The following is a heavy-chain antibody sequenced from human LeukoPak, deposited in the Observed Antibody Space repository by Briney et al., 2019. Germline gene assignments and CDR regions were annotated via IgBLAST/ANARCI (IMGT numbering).Heavy chain of an antibody. D-gene: IGHD2/OR15-2a*01. CDR3: AGSMSYYYYMDV. J-gene: IGHJ6*03. V-gene: IGHV1-2*02. CDR1: GGTFSSYA. CDR2: MNPNSGGT. Sequence: ASVKVSCKASGGTFSSYAINWVRQATGQGLEWMGWMNPNSGGTNYAQKFQGRVTMTRDTSISTAYMELSRLRSDDTAVYYCAGSMSYYYYMDVWGKGTTVTISS.